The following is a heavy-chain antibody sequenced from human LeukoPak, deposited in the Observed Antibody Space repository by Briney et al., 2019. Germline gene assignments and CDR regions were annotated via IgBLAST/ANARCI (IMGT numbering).Heavy chain of an antibody. V-gene: IGHV3-23*01. Sequence: GGSLRLSCVASGFIFSSYTMSWVRLAPGKGLEWVSLVTTNGDNTYYADSVKGRFTISRDNSKNTLYLQMNNLRAEDTAVYYCAKGYYGTNGYSPFDYWGQGTLVTVSS. CDR3: AKGYYGTNGYSPFDY. CDR2: VTTNGDNT. D-gene: IGHD3-10*01. CDR1: GFIFSSYT. J-gene: IGHJ4*02.